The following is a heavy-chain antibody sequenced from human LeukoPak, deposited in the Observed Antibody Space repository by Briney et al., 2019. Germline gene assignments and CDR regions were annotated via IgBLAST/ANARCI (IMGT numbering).Heavy chain of an antibody. CDR2: TYSGGST. CDR1: GFTVSSNY. Sequence: GGSLRLSCAASGFTVSSNYMSWVRQAPGKGLEWVSATYSGGSTYYADSVKGRFTISSDNSKNTLYLQMNSLRAEDTAVYYCAKDSEGYDYWGQGTLVTVSS. J-gene: IGHJ4*02. D-gene: IGHD3-22*01. CDR3: AKDSEGYDY. V-gene: IGHV3-53*05.